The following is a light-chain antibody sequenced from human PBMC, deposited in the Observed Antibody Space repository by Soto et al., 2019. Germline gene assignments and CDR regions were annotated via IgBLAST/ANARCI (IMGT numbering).Light chain of an antibody. CDR1: QSVSSSK. CDR2: GAS. J-gene: IGKJ1*01. Sequence: ELVLTHSPGTLSLSPCERATLSFSGSQSVSSSKLAWYQQKPGQAPRILIYGASNRATGTPDRFSGSGSGTDFTLTISRLEPEDFAVYYCQQYGSSPRTFGQGTKVDIK. V-gene: IGKV3-20*01. CDR3: QQYGSSPRT.